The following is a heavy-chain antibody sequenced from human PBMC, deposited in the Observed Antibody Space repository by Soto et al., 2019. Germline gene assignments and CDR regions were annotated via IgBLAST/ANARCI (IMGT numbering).Heavy chain of an antibody. V-gene: IGHV1-18*01. D-gene: IGHD3-9*01. CDR1: GYTFTSYG. CDR2: ISAYNGNT. Sequence: GASVKVSCKASGYTFTSYGISWVRQAPGQGLEWMGWISAYNGNTNYAQKLQGRVTMTTDTSTSTTYMELRSLRSDDTAVYYCARDPRKGNYDILTGFLGMDVWGQGTTVTVSS. J-gene: IGHJ6*02. CDR3: ARDPRKGNYDILTGFLGMDV.